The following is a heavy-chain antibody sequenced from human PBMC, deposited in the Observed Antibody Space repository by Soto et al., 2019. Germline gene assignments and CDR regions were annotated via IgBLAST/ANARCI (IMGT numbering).Heavy chain of an antibody. CDR3: AKVLPRRIVGAIREFGY. V-gene: IGHV1-2*02. CDR2: INPNSGGT. J-gene: IGHJ4*02. CDR1: GYTFTGYY. D-gene: IGHD1-26*01. Sequence: ASVKVSCKASGYTFTGYYMHWVRQAPGQGLEWMGWINPNSGGTNYAQKFQGRVTMTRDTSISTAYMELSSLRAEDTAVYYCAKVLPRRIVGAIREFGYWGQGTLVTVSS.